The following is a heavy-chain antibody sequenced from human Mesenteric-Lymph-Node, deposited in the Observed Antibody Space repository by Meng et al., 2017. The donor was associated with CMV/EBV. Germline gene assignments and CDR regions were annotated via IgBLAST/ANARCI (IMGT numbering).Heavy chain of an antibody. CDR2: INPNSGVS. V-gene: IGHV1-2*06. CDR3: ARDNVNPEGSDP. Sequence: QVQLVQSRAEVGKPGASVMVSCKASGYTFTDFYIHWVRQAPGQGLEWMGRINPNSGVSNSAQNFQGRVTMTRDTSISTAYMELGRLTSDDTAVYYCARDNVNPEGSDPWGQGTLVTVSS. J-gene: IGHJ5*02. CDR1: GYTFTDFY. D-gene: IGHD2/OR15-2a*01.